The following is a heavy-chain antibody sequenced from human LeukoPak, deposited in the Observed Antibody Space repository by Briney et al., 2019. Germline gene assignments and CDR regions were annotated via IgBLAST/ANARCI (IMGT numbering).Heavy chain of an antibody. J-gene: IGHJ5*02. Sequence: GGSLRLSCAASGFTFSNYWMHWVRQGPGKRLVWVSRINRDGSTTSYADSVKGRFTISRDNAKNTLYLQMSSLRAEDTAVYYCARESSSTLGFDRWGQGTPVSVSS. CDR3: ARESSSTLGFDR. CDR2: INRDGSTT. D-gene: IGHD6-6*01. V-gene: IGHV3-74*01. CDR1: GFTFSNYW.